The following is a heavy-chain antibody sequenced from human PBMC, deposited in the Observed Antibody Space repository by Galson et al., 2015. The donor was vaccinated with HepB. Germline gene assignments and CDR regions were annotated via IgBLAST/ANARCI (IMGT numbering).Heavy chain of an antibody. D-gene: IGHD3-3*01. CDR1: GYTFTRYG. CDR2: ISAYNGNI. J-gene: IGHJ4*02. CDR3: ARVPLNPNDFWSGYYKGIDY. Sequence: SVKVSCKASGYTFTRYGITWVRQAPGQGLEWMGWISAYNGNINYAQKLQDRVTMTTDTSTSTAYMELRSLRSDDTAVYYCARVPLNPNDFWSGYYKGIDYWGQGTVVTVSS. V-gene: IGHV1-18*01.